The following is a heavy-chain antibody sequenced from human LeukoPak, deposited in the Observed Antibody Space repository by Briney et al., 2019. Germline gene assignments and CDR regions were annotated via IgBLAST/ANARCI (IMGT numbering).Heavy chain of an antibody. CDR2: ISSGSSTI. J-gene: IGHJ4*02. D-gene: IGHD3-10*01. V-gene: IGHV3-48*02. CDR1: GFTFSSYN. CDR3: ARAPSSYYYDSYYFDY. Sequence: GGSLRLSCAASGFTFSSYNMNWVRQAPGKGLEWISYISSGSSTIYYADSVKGRFTISRDNTENSLYLQMNSLRDEDTAVYYCARAPSSYYYDSYYFDYWGQGTLVTVSS.